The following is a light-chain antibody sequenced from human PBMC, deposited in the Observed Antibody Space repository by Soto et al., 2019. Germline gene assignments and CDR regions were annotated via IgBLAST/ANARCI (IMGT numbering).Light chain of an antibody. CDR3: NSYTSSSTRV. V-gene: IGLV2-14*01. Sequence: QSALAQPASVSGSPGQSITISCTGTSSDVGAYNYVSWYQQYPGKVPKLIIYEVSNRPSGVSNRFSGSKSGNTASLTISGLQAEDEGDYYCNSYTSSSTRVFGTGTTVTVL. J-gene: IGLJ1*01. CDR2: EVS. CDR1: SSDVGAYNY.